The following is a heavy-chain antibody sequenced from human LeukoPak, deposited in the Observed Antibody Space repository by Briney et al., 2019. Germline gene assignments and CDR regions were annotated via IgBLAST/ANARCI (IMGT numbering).Heavy chain of an antibody. CDR2: IDYSGST. V-gene: IGHV4-31*03. CDR1: GGSISSGGYY. Sequence: PPETLSLTCTVSGGSISSGGYYWSWIRQHPGKGLEWIGYIDYSGSTYYNPSLKSRVTISVDTSKNQFSLKLSSVTAADTAVYYCASAGEAADFDYWGQGTLVTVSS. CDR3: ASAGEAADFDY. D-gene: IGHD2-15*01. J-gene: IGHJ4*02.